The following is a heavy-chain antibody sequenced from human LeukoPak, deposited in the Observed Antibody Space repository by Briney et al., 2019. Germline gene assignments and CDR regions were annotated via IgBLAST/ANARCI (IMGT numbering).Heavy chain of an antibody. CDR1: GFTFSGSA. D-gene: IGHD6-13*01. V-gene: IGHV3-73*01. J-gene: IGHJ4*02. CDR2: IRSKANSYAT. Sequence: GGSLRLSCAASGFTFSGSAMHWVRQASGKGLEWVGRIRSKANSYATAYAASVEGRFTISRDDSKNTAYLQMNSLKTEDTAVYYCTTTHSRKGDYWGQGTLVTVSS. CDR3: TTTHSRKGDY.